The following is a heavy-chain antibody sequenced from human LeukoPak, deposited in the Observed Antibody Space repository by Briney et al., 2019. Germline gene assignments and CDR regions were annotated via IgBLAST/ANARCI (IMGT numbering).Heavy chain of an antibody. Sequence: GGSLRLSCAASGFTFSTYIMNWVRQTPGKGLEWVSSISSSSSYIYYADSVKGRFTISRDNAKNSLYLQMNSLRAEDTAVYYCARAGRAYSSSWYWFDPWGQGTLVTVSS. CDR2: ISSSSSYI. V-gene: IGHV3-21*01. CDR3: ARAGRAYSSSWYWFDP. CDR1: GFTFSTYI. D-gene: IGHD6-13*01. J-gene: IGHJ5*02.